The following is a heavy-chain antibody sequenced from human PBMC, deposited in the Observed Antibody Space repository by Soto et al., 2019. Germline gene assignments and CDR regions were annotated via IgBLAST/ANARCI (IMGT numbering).Heavy chain of an antibody. D-gene: IGHD6-13*01. CDR2: IYYSGST. J-gene: IGHJ4*02. CDR1: GGSISSGSYY. V-gene: IGHV4-39*01. CDR3: ARGPAGQNLDY. Sequence: TSETLSLTCTVSGGSISSGSYYWGWIRQPPGKGLEWIGSIYYSGSTYYNPSLKSRVTISVDTSKNQFSLKLSSVTAADTAVYYCARGPAGQNLDYWGQGTLVTVSS.